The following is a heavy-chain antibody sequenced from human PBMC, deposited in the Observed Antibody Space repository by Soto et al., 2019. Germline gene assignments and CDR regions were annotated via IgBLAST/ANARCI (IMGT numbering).Heavy chain of an antibody. Sequence: QVQLVQSGAEVKKPESSVRVSCKASGGTFNSYAITWVRQAPGQGLEWMGGTIPMFGTTNYAEKFQGRVTISADESTNTAYMELSSLRSVATAVYYCTRCGIRYHSIGYSLGIDGMDVWGQGTTVIVSS. CDR3: TRCGIRYHSIGYSLGIDGMDV. J-gene: IGHJ6*02. V-gene: IGHV1-69*12. D-gene: IGHD3-22*01. CDR1: GGTFNSYA. CDR2: TIPMFGTT.